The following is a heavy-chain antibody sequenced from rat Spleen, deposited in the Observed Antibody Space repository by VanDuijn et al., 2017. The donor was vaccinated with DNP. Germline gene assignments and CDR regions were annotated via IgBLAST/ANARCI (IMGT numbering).Heavy chain of an antibody. CDR1: GFTFSNYD. J-gene: IGHJ1*01. CDR3: AREGITRRYFDF. Sequence: EVQLVESGGGLVQPGRSLKLSCGASGFTFSNYDMAWVRQAPTKGLEWVASISTSGGSTYYRDSVKGRFTVSRDNAKSTLYLQMDSLRSEDTATYYCAREGITRRYFDFWGPGTMVTVSS. D-gene: IGHD1-1*01. V-gene: IGHV5-25*01. CDR2: ISTSGGST.